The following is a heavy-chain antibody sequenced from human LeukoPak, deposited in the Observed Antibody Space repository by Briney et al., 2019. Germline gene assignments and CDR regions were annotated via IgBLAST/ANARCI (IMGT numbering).Heavy chain of an antibody. CDR2: IWYDGSNK. CDR3: ARGKIGYYYGDYDGY. V-gene: IGHV3-33*01. J-gene: IGHJ4*02. D-gene: IGHD4-17*01. Sequence: QAGGSLRLSCAASGFTFSSYGMHWVRQAPGKGLEWVAIIWYDGSNKYYADSVKGRFTISRDNAKNSLYLQVNSLRDEDTAVYYCARGKIGYYYGDYDGYWGQGTLVTVSS. CDR1: GFTFSSYG.